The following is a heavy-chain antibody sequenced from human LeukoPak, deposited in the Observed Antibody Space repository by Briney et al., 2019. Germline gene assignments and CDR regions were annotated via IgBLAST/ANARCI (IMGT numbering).Heavy chain of an antibody. CDR2: IKQDGSEK. CDR3: EATVTQDAY. V-gene: IGHV3-7*01. J-gene: IGHJ4*02. CDR1: GFTFSSYG. D-gene: IGHD4-17*01. Sequence: PPGGSLRLSCAASGFTFSSYGMHWVRQAPGKGLEWVANIKQDGSEKNYVDSVKGRFTISRDNAKNSLYLQMNSLRAEDTAVYYCEATVTQDAYWGQGTLVAVSS.